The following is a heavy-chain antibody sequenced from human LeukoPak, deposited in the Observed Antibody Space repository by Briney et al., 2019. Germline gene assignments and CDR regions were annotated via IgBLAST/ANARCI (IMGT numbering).Heavy chain of an antibody. V-gene: IGHV4-59*01. CDR1: GGSNSSYY. CDR3: ARDLGDGYNFDY. CDR2: IYYSGST. D-gene: IGHD5-24*01. J-gene: IGHJ4*02. Sequence: SETLSLTCTVSGGSNSSYYWSWIRQPPGKGLEWIGYIYYSGSTNYNPSLKSRVTTSVDTSKNQFSLKLSSVTAADTAVYYCARDLGDGYNFDYWGQGTLVTVSS.